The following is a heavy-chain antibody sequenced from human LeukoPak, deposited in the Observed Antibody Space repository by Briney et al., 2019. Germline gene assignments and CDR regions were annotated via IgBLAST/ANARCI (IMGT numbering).Heavy chain of an antibody. D-gene: IGHD3-9*01. CDR2: IYYSGST. V-gene: IGHV4-39*01. CDR3: ARAQFYDILTGYSKYYFDY. J-gene: IGHJ4*02. Sequence: TASETLSLTCAVSGGSISSNSYYWGWIRQPPGKGLEWIGSIYYSGSTYYKSSLKSRVTISVDTSKNQFSLKLSSVTAADTAVYYCARAQFYDILTGYSKYYFDYWGQGTLVTVSS. CDR1: GGSISSNSYY.